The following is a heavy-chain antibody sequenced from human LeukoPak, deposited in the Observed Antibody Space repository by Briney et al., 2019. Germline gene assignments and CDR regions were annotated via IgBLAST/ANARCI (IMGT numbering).Heavy chain of an antibody. J-gene: IGHJ4*02. CDR1: GGSISSYY. CDR2: IYYSGST. CDR3: ARDSGSYWGYFDY. D-gene: IGHD1-26*01. Sequence: PSETLSLTCTDSGGSISSYYWSWIRQPPGKALEWIGYIYYSGSTNYNPSLKSRVTISVDTSKNQFSLKLSSVTAADTAVYYCARDSGSYWGYFDYWGQGTLVTVSS. V-gene: IGHV4-59*01.